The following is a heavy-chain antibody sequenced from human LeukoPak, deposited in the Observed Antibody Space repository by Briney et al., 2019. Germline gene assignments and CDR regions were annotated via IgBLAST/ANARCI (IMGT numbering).Heavy chain of an antibody. CDR3: ARDYSSGYFDY. D-gene: IGHD3-22*01. V-gene: IGHV1-69*13. CDR1: GGTFSSYA. Sequence: GASVKVSCKASGGTFSSYAIGWVRQAPGQGLEWMGGIIPIFGTANYALKFQGRVTITADESTSTAYMELSSLRSEDTAVYYCARDYSSGYFDYWGQGTLVTVSS. J-gene: IGHJ4*02. CDR2: IIPIFGTA.